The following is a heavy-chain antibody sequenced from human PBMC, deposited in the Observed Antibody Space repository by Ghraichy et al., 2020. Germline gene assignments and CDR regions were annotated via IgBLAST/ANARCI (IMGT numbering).Heavy chain of an antibody. Sequence: SETLSLTCAVSGYSISSDYYWGWIRQPPGKGLEWIGTIYHSGYTFSNPSLRSRVTVSIDTSNNQFSLKLRSVTAADTAVYYCARDTGTSFFFNYWGQGTLVTVSS. J-gene: IGHJ4*02. CDR2: IYHSGYT. V-gene: IGHV4-38-2*02. CDR1: GYSISSDYY. CDR3: ARDTGTSFFFNY. D-gene: IGHD1-7*01.